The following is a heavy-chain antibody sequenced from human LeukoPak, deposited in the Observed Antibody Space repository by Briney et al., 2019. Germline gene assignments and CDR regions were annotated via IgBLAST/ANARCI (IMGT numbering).Heavy chain of an antibody. D-gene: IGHD1-26*01. V-gene: IGHV3-30*02. CDR1: GFTFSSYG. CDR3: ARDQLRGTWYFDP. Sequence: GGSLRLSCAASGFTFSSYGMHWVRQAPDKGLEWVAFIRYDGSNKYYADSAKGRFTISRDNSKNTLYLQMNSLRAEDTAVYYCARDQLRGTWYFDPWGRGTLVTVSS. CDR2: IRYDGSNK. J-gene: IGHJ2*01.